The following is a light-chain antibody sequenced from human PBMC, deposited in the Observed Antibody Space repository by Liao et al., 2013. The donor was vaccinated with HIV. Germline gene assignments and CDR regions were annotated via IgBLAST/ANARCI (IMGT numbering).Light chain of an antibody. CDR2: EDT. Sequence: SYELTQPPSVSVSPGQTASVTCSGDKLGEKYVAWYQQRPGQSPVLVIYEDTKRPSGIPERFSGSNSGNTATLTISGTQAMDEADYYCQAWDSSTYVFGTGTKVTVL. V-gene: IGLV3-1*01. CDR3: QAWDSSTYV. CDR1: KLGEKY. J-gene: IGLJ1*01.